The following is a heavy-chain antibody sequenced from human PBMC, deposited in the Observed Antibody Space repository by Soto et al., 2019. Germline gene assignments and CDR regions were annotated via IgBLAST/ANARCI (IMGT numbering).Heavy chain of an antibody. D-gene: IGHD6-19*01. J-gene: IGHJ4*02. Sequence: PGESLKISCRCSGYTFSNFWIAWVRHLPGKGLEWMGIIYPGDHETRYSPSFHGKVTISADKSINTAYLQWRSLRSDDTAVYYCARLYSSGWPRSYSDYWGQGTLVTVSS. V-gene: IGHV5-51*01. CDR3: ARLYSSGWPRSYSDY. CDR2: IYPGDHET. CDR1: GYTFSNFW.